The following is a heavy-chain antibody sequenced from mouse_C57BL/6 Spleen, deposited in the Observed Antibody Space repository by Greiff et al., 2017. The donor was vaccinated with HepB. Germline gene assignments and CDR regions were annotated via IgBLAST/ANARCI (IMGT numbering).Heavy chain of an antibody. J-gene: IGHJ3*01. D-gene: IGHD1-2*01. CDR3: ASPIIGGWFAY. Sequence: QVQLQQSGAELVKPGASVKLSCKASGYTFTSYWMHWVKQRPGQGLEWIGMIHPNSGSTNYNEKFKSKATLTVDKSSSKAYMQLSSLTSEDSAVYDCASPIIGGWFAYWGQGTLVTVSA. CDR2: IHPNSGST. V-gene: IGHV1-64*01. CDR1: GYTFTSYW.